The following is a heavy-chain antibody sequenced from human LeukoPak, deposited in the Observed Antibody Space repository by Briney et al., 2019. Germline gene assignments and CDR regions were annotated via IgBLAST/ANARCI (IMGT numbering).Heavy chain of an antibody. CDR3: AREWGYVWGSYRDYYFDY. D-gene: IGHD3-16*02. V-gene: IGHV1-2*02. Sequence: APVKVSCKTSGYTFNHYYIHWVRQAPGQGLEWLGCISPNSGGTQYAQKFQGRVTTTRDTSISTAYMELSRLRSDDTAIYYCAREWGYVWGSYRDYYFDYWGQGTLVTVSS. J-gene: IGHJ4*02. CDR1: GYTFNHYY. CDR2: ISPNSGGT.